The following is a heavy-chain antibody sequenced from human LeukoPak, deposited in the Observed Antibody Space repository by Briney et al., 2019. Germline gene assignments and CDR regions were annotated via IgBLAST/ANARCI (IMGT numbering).Heavy chain of an antibody. CDR3: ARGVGYCSSTSCPDYYYYYGMDV. V-gene: IGHV1-2*02. CDR1: GYTFTGYY. J-gene: IGHJ6*02. Sequence: ASVKVSCKASGYTFTGYYMHWVRQAPGQGLEWMGWINPNSGGTNYAQKFQGRVTITADKSTSTAYMELSSLRSEDTAVYYCARGVGYCSSTSCPDYYYYYGMDVWGQGTTVTVSS. D-gene: IGHD2-2*01. CDR2: INPNSGGT.